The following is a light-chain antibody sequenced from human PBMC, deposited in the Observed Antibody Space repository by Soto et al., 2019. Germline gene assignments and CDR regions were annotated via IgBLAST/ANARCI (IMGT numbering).Light chain of an antibody. CDR3: QQRSNWQIT. CDR2: DAS. Sequence: TQSPSTLSSSLGDRVTITCRASQSSSSWLAWYQHNPGQAPRILIYDASNRATGIPDRFSGSGSGTDFTLTISSLEPEDFAVYYCQQRSNWQITVGQGTRREI. J-gene: IGKJ5*01. CDR1: QSSSSW. V-gene: IGKV3-11*01.